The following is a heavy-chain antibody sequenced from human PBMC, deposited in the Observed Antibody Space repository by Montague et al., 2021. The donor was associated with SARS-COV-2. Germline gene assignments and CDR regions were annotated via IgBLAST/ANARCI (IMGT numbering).Heavy chain of an antibody. D-gene: IGHD3-22*01. J-gene: IGHJ5*02. CDR1: GGSISSYY. Sequence: ETLSLTCTVSGGSISSYYWRWIRQPPGKGLEWIGYIYYSGSTSYNPSLKSRVTISVDTSKNQFSLKLSSVTAADTAVYYCAAGDSSGYFEWFDPWGQGTLVTVSS. CDR3: AAGDSSGYFEWFDP. V-gene: IGHV4-59*01. CDR2: IYYSGST.